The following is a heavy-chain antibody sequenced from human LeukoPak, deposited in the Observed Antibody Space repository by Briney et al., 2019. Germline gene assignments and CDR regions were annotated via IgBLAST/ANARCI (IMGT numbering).Heavy chain of an antibody. J-gene: IGHJ5*02. Sequence: PSETLSLTCTVSGGSISSYYWSWIRQPPGKGLEWIGYIYYSGSTNYNPSLKSRVTISVDTSKNQFSLKLRSVTAADTAVYYCARTSITGTSWFDPWGQGTLVTVSS. D-gene: IGHD1-7*01. CDR3: ARTSITGTSWFDP. V-gene: IGHV4-59*01. CDR1: GGSISSYY. CDR2: IYYSGST.